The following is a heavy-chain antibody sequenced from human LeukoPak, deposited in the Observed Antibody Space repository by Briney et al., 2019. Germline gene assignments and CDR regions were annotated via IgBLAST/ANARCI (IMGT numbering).Heavy chain of an antibody. D-gene: IGHD6-13*01. CDR1: GFTFSDYY. CDR2: ISSRSSYT. CDR3: ARVLSSSWGAYYHYGMDV. V-gene: IGHV3-11*06. Sequence: AGGSLRLSCAASGFTFSDYYMSWIRQAPGKGLEWVSYISSRSSYTKYADSVEGRLTISRDNAKNSLYLQMNSLRAEDTAVYYCARVLSSSWGAYYHYGMDVWGQGTTVTVSS. J-gene: IGHJ6*02.